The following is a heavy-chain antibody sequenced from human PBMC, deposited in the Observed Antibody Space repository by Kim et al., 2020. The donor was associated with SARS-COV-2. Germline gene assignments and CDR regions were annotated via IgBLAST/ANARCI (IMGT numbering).Heavy chain of an antibody. J-gene: IGHJ4*02. D-gene: IGHD4-17*01. Sequence: ASVKVSCKASGYTFTSYYMHWVRQAPGQGLEWMGIINPSGGSTSYAQKFQGRVTMTRDTSTSTVYMELSSLRSEDTAVYYCARGSPSDGDYVGYYFDYWGQGTLVTVSS. CDR1: GYTFTSYY. CDR3: ARGSPSDGDYVGYYFDY. V-gene: IGHV1-46*01. CDR2: INPSGGST.